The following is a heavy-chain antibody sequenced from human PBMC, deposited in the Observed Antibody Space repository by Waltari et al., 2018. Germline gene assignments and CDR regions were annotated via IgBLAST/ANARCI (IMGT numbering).Heavy chain of an antibody. J-gene: IGHJ4*02. CDR3: AKDRTGPYSITALDS. CDR1: GFTFSSYV. D-gene: IGHD4-4*01. V-gene: IGHV3-23*01. CDR2: ISGSGGTT. Sequence: EVQLLESGGGLIQPGGSLRRSCAASGFTFSSYVMSWVRQAPGKGLEWVSAISGSGGTTYYADSVKGRFTISRDNSKNTVYLQMNSLRAEDTAVYYCAKDRTGPYSITALDSWGQGTLVTVSS.